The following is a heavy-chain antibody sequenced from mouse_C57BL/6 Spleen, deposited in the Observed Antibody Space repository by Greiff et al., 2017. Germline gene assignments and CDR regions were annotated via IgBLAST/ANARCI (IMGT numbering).Heavy chain of an antibody. Sequence: VQLQQSGAELVKPGASVKISCKASGYTFTDYYINWVKQRPGQGLEWIGKIGPGSGSTYYNEKFKGKATLTADKSSSTAYMQLSSLTSEDAAVYFCARSPLYYYGSSLYAMDYWGQGTSVTVSS. D-gene: IGHD1-1*01. CDR2: IGPGSGST. V-gene: IGHV1-77*01. J-gene: IGHJ4*01. CDR3: ARSPLYYYGSSLYAMDY. CDR1: GYTFTDYY.